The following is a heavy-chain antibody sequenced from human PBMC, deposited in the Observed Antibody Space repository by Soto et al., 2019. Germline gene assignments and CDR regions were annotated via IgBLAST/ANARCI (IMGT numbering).Heavy chain of an antibody. V-gene: IGHV3-23*01. CDR1: GFTFSNYV. CDR3: AKSPAGVNNGFDV. Sequence: EVQLLESGGGLVQPGESLRLSCAASGFTFSNYVMSWVRQAPGKGLEWVSAISTSGDNTYSPNSVKGRFTISRENSKNTLYLQMNSLRVEDTAIYYWAKSPAGVNNGFDVWGQGTMFTVSS. CDR2: ISTSGDNT. D-gene: IGHD1-20*01. J-gene: IGHJ3*01.